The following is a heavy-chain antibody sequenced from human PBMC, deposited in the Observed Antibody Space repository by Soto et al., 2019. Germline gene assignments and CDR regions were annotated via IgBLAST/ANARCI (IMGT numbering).Heavy chain of an antibody. CDR1: GGSFSPYY. CDR3: ARGGKSVLFMQGYYFDY. D-gene: IGHD2-8*02. CDR2: INDSGST. V-gene: IGHV4-34*01. J-gene: IGHJ4*02. Sequence: QVQLHQWGAGLLKPSETLSLTCGVYGGSFSPYYWGWIRQPPGKGLEWIGEINDSGSTNYNPSLKSRVTISVDTSKNQFSLKFTSVTAADTAVYYCARGGKSVLFMQGYYFDYWGQGTLVTVSS.